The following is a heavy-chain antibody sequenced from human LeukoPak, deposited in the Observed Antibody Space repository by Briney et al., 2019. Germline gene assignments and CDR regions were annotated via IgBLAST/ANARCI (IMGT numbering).Heavy chain of an antibody. V-gene: IGHV4-59*01. CDR1: GGSISSYY. J-gene: IGHJ4*02. Sequence: SDTLSLTCTVSGGSISSYYWRWIRQPPGKGLEWIGYIYYRGSTNYNPSLKSRVTISVDTSKNQFSLKLSSVTAADTVFYQAEDGIRDFDWLPFDYWGQGTLVTVSS. CDR2: IYYRGST. D-gene: IGHD3-9*01. CDR3: EDGIRDFDWLPFDY.